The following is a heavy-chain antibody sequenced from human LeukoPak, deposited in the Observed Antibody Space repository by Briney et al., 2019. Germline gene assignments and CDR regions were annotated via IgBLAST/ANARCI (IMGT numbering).Heavy chain of an antibody. J-gene: IGHJ4*02. CDR3: ATDRATQYFDY. CDR2: IYSGGDK. D-gene: IGHD2-15*01. CDR1: GFSVSNNY. Sequence: GGSLRLSCAASGFSVSNNYMSWVRQAPGKGLEWVSLIYSGGDKRYAASVKGRFTISRDNSRNTLFLQMNSLRAEDTAVYYCATDRATQYFDYWGQGTLVSVSS. V-gene: IGHV3-53*01.